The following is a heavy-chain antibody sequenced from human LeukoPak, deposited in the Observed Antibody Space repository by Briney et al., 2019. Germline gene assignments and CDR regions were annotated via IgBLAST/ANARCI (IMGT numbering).Heavy chain of an antibody. CDR1: GFTFGDYA. CDR3: TRDGPPAEWYAYIDY. V-gene: IGHV3-49*04. D-gene: IGHD3-3*01. J-gene: IGHJ4*02. CDR2: IRSKAYGGTT. Sequence: GGSLRLSCTASGFTFGDYAMSWVRQAPGKGLEWVGFIRSKAYGGTTEYAASVKGRFTISRDDSKSIAYLQMNSLKTEDTAVYYCTRDGPPAEWYAYIDYWGQGTLVTVSS.